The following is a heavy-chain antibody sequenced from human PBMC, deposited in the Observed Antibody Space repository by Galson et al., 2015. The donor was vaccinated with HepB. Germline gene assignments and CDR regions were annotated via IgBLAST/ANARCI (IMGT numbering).Heavy chain of an antibody. D-gene: IGHD4-23*01. CDR3: ARDPGVDYGGNSESYFDY. V-gene: IGHV3-33*01. CDR1: GFTFSSYG. J-gene: IGHJ4*02. CDR2: LWYDGSNK. Sequence: SLRLSCAASGFTFSSYGMHWVRQAPGKGLEWVAVLWYDGSNKYYVDSVKGRFTISRDNSENTLYLQMNSLRAEDTAVYYCARDPGVDYGGNSESYFDYWGQGTLVIVSS.